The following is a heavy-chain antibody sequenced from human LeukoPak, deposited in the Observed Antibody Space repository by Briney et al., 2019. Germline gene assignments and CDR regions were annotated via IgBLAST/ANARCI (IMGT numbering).Heavy chain of an antibody. V-gene: IGHV1-2*02. CDR2: INPNSGGT. J-gene: IGHJ4*02. Sequence: ASVKVSCKASGYTFTGYYMHWVRQAPGQGLEWMGWINPNSGGTNYAQKFQGRVTMTRDTSISTAYMELSRLRSDDTAVYYCARGYYDSSGYYKASYFDYWGQGTLVTVSS. CDR3: ARGYYDSSGYYKASYFDY. D-gene: IGHD3-22*01. CDR1: GYTFTGYY.